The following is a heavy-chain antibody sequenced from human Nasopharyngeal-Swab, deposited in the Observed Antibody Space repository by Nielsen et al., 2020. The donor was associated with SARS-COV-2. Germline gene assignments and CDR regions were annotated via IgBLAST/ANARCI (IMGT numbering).Heavy chain of an antibody. CDR2: IDTNTGNP. V-gene: IGHV7-4-1*02. D-gene: IGHD5-18*01. CDR3: ATGLLGYTYAFGN. Sequence: VRQDPGQGLEWMGWIDTNTGNPTYAQGFTGRFVFSLDTSVSTAYLQISSLKAEDTAMYYCATGLLGYTYAFGNWGQGTLVTVSS. J-gene: IGHJ4*02.